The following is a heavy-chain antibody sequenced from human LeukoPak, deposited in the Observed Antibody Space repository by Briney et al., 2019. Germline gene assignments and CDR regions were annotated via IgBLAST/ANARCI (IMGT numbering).Heavy chain of an antibody. CDR3: ARAVATARRNWFDP. D-gene: IGHD5-12*01. Sequence: SETLSLACTVSGGSISSYYWSWIRQPAGKGLEWIGRIYTSGSTNYNPSLKSRVTMSVDTSKNQFSLKLSSVTAADTAVYYCARAVATARRNWFDPWGQGTLVTVSS. V-gene: IGHV4-4*07. CDR2: IYTSGST. CDR1: GGSISSYY. J-gene: IGHJ5*02.